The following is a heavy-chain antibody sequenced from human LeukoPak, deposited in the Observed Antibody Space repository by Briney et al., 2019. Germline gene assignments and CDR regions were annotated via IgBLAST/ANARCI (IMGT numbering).Heavy chain of an antibody. CDR1: GYTLTDYY. CDR3: ARTPSFGSVAFDI. J-gene: IGHJ3*02. Sequence: ASVKVSCKASGYTLTDYYIHWVRQAAGQGLEWMGWINPSSGGINYAQKFQGRVTMTRDTSVNTAYVEVSGLRSDCTAVYYCARTPSFGSVAFDIWGQGTMVTVCS. V-gene: IGHV1-2*02. D-gene: IGHD3-10*01. CDR2: INPSSGGI.